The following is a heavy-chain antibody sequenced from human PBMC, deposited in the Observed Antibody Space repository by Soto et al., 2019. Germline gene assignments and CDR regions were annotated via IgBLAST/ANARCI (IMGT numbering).Heavy chain of an antibody. Sequence: GGSLRLSCAASGFTFSSYGMHWVRQAPGKGLEWVAVIWYDGSNKYYADSVKGRFTISRDNSKNTLYLQMNSLRAEDTAVYYCARDLEIGYFGVYYYYGMDVWGQGTTVTVSS. CDR2: IWYDGSNK. D-gene: IGHD5-12*01. J-gene: IGHJ6*02. CDR3: ARDLEIGYFGVYYYYGMDV. CDR1: GFTFSSYG. V-gene: IGHV3-33*01.